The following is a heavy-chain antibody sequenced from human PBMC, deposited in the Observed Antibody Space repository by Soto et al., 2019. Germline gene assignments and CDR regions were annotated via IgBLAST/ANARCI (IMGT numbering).Heavy chain of an antibody. V-gene: IGHV3-74*01. D-gene: IGHD5-18*01. CDR2: INSDGSST. Sequence: GGSLRLSCAASGFTFSSYWMHWVRQAPGKGLVWVSRINSDGSSTSYADSVKGRFTISRDNAKNTLYLQMNSLRAEDTAVYYCARGFRSYGYFGYWGQGTLVTVSS. CDR3: ARGFRSYGYFGY. J-gene: IGHJ4*02. CDR1: GFTFSSYW.